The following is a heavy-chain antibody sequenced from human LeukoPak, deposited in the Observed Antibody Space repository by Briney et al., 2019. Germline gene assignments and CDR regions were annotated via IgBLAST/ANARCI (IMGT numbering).Heavy chain of an antibody. J-gene: IGHJ4*02. V-gene: IGHV3-23*01. CDR3: AKGLWRYDSSGYTV. Sequence: GSLRLSCAASGFTFSSYAMGWVRPAPGKGLEWASAISGSGGSTYYADSVKGRFTISRDNSKNTLYLQMNSLRAEDTAVYYCAKGLWRYDSSGYTVWGQGTLVTVSS. D-gene: IGHD3-22*01. CDR2: ISGSGGST. CDR1: GFTFSSYA.